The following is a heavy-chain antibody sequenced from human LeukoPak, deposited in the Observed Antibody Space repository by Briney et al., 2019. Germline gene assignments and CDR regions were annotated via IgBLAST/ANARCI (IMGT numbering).Heavy chain of an antibody. CDR2: ISGSGGST. Sequence: GGSLRLSCAASGFTFSSYGMSWVRQAPGKGLEWVSAISGSGGSTYYADSVKGRFTISRDNSKNTLYLQMNSLRAEDTAVYYCAKDSTPKYYYGSGSYYNDYWGQGTLVTVSS. J-gene: IGHJ4*02. D-gene: IGHD3-10*01. CDR3: AKDSTPKYYYGSGSYYNDY. CDR1: GFTFSSYG. V-gene: IGHV3-23*01.